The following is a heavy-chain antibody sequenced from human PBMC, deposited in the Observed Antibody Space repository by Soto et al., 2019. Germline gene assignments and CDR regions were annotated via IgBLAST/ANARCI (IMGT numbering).Heavy chain of an antibody. CDR1: GFTFSSYG. J-gene: IGHJ4*02. V-gene: IGHV3-33*01. CDR3: ARGGADLLFDY. Sequence: GGSLRLSCAASGFTFSSYGMHWVRQAPGKGLEWVAVIWYDGSNKYYADSVKGRFTISRDNSKNTLYLQMNSLRAEDTAVYYCARGGADLLFDYWGQGTLVTVSS. CDR2: IWYDGSNK.